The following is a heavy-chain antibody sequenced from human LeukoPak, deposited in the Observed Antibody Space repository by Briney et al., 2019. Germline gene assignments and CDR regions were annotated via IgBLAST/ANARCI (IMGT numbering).Heavy chain of an antibody. V-gene: IGHV3-23*01. J-gene: IGHJ4*02. Sequence: GGSLRLSCAASGFTFSSYAMSWVRQAPGKGLEWVSGISGSGSSTYYADSVKGRFTISRDTSKNTLYLQMNSLRAEDTAVYYCAREESGGYFDYGGQGTLVTVSS. CDR2: ISGSGSST. CDR3: AREESGGYFDY. CDR1: GFTFSSYA. D-gene: IGHD2-8*02.